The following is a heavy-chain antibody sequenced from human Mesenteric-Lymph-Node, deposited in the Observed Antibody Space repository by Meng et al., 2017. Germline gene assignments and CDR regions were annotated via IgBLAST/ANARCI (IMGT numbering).Heavy chain of an antibody. CDR2: ISGSGGST. V-gene: IGHV3-23*01. CDR3: ANGGTARPYYYYYGMDV. CDR1: GFTFSSYA. D-gene: IGHD6-6*01. J-gene: IGHJ6*02. Sequence: GESLKISCAASGFTFSSYAMHWVRQAPGKGLEWVSAISGSGGSTYYADSVKGRFTISRDNSKNTLYLQMNSLRAEDTAVYYCANGGTARPYYYYYGMDVWGQGTTVTVSS.